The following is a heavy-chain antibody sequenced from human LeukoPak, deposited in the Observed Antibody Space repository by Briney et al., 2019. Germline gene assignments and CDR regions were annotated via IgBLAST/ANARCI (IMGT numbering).Heavy chain of an antibody. CDR3: ARAMLDSSGRDY. V-gene: IGHV3-74*01. CDR2: INTDGSNT. J-gene: IGHJ4*02. CDR1: GFTFSSYW. D-gene: IGHD3-22*01. Sequence: GGALRLSCAASGFTFSSYWMHWVRQAPGKGLVWVSCINTDGSNTGYADSVKGRFTISRDNAKNTVYLQINSLRAEDTALYYCARAMLDSSGRDYWGQGTLVTVSS.